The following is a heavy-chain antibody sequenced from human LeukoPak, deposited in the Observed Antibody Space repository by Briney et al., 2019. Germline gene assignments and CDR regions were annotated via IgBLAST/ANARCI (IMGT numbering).Heavy chain of an antibody. CDR2: IYSGGST. CDR3: ARDQYSSSSSQCLDY. CDR1: GFTVSSNY. V-gene: IGHV3-66*02. D-gene: IGHD6-6*01. J-gene: IGHJ4*02. Sequence: GGSLILSCAASGFTVSSNYMSWVRQAPGKGLEWVSVIYSGGSTYYADSVKGRFTISRDNSKNTLYLQMNSLRAEDTAVYYCARDQYSSSSSQCLDYWGQGTLVTVSS.